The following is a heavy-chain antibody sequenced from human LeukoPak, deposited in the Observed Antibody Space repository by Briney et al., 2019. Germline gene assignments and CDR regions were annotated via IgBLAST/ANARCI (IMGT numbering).Heavy chain of an antibody. V-gene: IGHV3-7*05. CDR3: ARGGGDFWSGYSVFDY. CDR1: GFPFSAYW. CDR2: IKQDGSEK. D-gene: IGHD3-3*01. Sequence: PGGSLRLSCSASGFPFSAYWMSWVRQAPGRGLEWVANIKQDGSEKYYLDSVKGRFTISRDNAKNSLYLQMNSLRAEDRAVYYCARGGGDFWSGYSVFDYWGQGTLVTVSS. J-gene: IGHJ4*02.